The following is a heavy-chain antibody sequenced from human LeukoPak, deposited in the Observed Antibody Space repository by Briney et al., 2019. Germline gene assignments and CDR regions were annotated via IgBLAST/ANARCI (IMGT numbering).Heavy chain of an antibody. CDR3: ARDPLGYSSGWSTYGTFDY. V-gene: IGHV1-18*01. CDR2: ISAYNGNT. D-gene: IGHD6-19*01. CDR1: GYTFTSYG. J-gene: IGHJ4*02. Sequence: ASVTVSCTASGYTFTSYGISWVRQAPGQGLEWMGWISAYNGNTNYAQKLQGRVTMTTDTSTSTAYMELRSLRSDDTAVYYCARDPLGYSSGWSTYGTFDYWGQGTLVTVSS.